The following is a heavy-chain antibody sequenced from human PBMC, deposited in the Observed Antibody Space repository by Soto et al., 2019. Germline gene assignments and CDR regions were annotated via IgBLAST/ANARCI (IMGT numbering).Heavy chain of an antibody. V-gene: IGHV3-72*01. J-gene: IGHJ4*02. CDR1: GFTFSDHY. CDR3: TKVGSGFNYDD. Sequence: EVQLVESGGGLAQPGGALRLSCAASGFTFSDHYMYWVRQAPGKVREWVGRTRKKSNGYSTEYAASVKGRFTISRDDSQNSLFLQMNSLKTEDAAVYYCTKVGSGFNYDDWGQGTLVTVSS. CDR2: TRKKSNGYST. D-gene: IGHD5-12*01.